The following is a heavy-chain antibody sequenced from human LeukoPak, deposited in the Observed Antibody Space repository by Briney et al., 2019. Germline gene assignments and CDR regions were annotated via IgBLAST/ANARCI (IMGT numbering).Heavy chain of an antibody. CDR3: ATTGYSSRNY. CDR2: ISYDGSNK. Sequence: SGGSLRLSCAASGFTFSSYAMHWVRQAPGKGLEWVAVISYDGSNKYYPDSVKGRFTISRDNSKNTLYLQMNSLRAEDTAVYYCATTGYSSRNYWGQGTLVTVSS. D-gene: IGHD6-13*01. J-gene: IGHJ4*02. CDR1: GFTFSSYA. V-gene: IGHV3-30*04.